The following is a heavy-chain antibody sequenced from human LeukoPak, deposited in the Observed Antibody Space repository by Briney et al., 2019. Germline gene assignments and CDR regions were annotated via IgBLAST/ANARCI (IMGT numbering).Heavy chain of an antibody. CDR1: GFTFRNYE. Sequence: GGSLRLSCAASGFTFRNYEMNWVRQAPGKALEWVSYISSSGTNIKYADSVRGRFTVSRDNAKNSIYLQMNSLRAEDTAVYYCARNLADVWGQGTTVTVSS. J-gene: IGHJ6*02. CDR3: ARNLADV. V-gene: IGHV3-48*03. CDR2: ISSSGTNI.